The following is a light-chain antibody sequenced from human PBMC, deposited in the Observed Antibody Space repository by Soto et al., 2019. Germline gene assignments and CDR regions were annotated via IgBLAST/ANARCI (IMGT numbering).Light chain of an antibody. CDR2: AAS. V-gene: IGKV3-15*01. J-gene: IGKJ4*01. CDR3: QQYTNWPPLT. CDR1: QSVSSN. Sequence: IVMTQSPATLSVSPGEGATLSCRASQSVSSNLAWYQQQPGHAPRLLIYAASTRATGIPARFRGSGSGTEFTLTITSLQSEDFAVYYCQQYTNWPPLTFGGGTKVEIK.